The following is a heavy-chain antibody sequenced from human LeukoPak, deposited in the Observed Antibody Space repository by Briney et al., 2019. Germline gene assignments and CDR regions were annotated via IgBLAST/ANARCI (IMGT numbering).Heavy chain of an antibody. D-gene: IGHD4-17*01. J-gene: IGHJ4*02. V-gene: IGHV3-30-3*01. CDR2: ISYDGSNK. CDR1: GFTFSSYA. CDR3: ARDNYGDYPFDY. Sequence: PGGSLRLSCAASGFTFSSYAMHWVRQAPGKGLEWVAVISYDGSNKYYADSVKGRFTISRDNSKNSLYLQMNSLRAEDTAVYYCARDNYGDYPFDYWGQGTLVTVSS.